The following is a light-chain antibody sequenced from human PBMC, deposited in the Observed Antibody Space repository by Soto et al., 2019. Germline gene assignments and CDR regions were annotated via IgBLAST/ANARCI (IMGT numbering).Light chain of an antibody. J-gene: IGLJ2*01. CDR1: SSDVGGYNY. Sequence: QSVLTQPASVSGSPGQSITISCTGTSSDVGGYNYVSWYQQHPGKAPKLMIYEVSNRPSGVSNRFSGSKSGNTASLTISGLQAGDGADYYCSSYTSSSTHVVFGGGTKLTVL. V-gene: IGLV2-14*01. CDR2: EVS. CDR3: SSYTSSSTHVV.